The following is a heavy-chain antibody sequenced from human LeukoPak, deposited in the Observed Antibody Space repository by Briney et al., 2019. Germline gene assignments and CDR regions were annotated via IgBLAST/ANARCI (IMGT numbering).Heavy chain of an antibody. CDR2: IRYDGSNK. D-gene: IGHD3-22*01. CDR3: AKGDYYDSSGPWPFY. J-gene: IGHJ4*02. Sequence: GGSLRLSCAASGFTFSSYGMHWVRQAPGKGLEWVAFIRYDGSNKYYADSVKGRFTISRDNSKNTLYLQMNSPRAEDTAVYYCAKGDYYDSSGPWPFYWGQGTLVTVSS. CDR1: GFTFSSYG. V-gene: IGHV3-30*02.